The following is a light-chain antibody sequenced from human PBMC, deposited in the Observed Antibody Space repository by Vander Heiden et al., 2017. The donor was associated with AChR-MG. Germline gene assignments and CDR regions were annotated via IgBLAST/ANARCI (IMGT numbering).Light chain of an antibody. CDR1: QSVNSNY. Sequence: VSTQSPGTLSLSPGERATPSCRSSQSVNSNYLTWYQQKPGQAPRLLIYDASSRATGIPDRFSGSGSGTDFTLTISRLEPEDAAVYYCQQYAGSPLVSFGGGTQVEIK. CDR2: DAS. CDR3: QQYAGSPLVS. V-gene: IGKV3-20*01. J-gene: IGKJ4*01.